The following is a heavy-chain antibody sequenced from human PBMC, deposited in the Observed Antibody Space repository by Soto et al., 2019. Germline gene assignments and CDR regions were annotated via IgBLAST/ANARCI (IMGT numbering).Heavy chain of an antibody. V-gene: IGHV1-18*04. CDR2: ISAYNGNT. CDR1: GYTFTSYG. Sequence: ASVKVSCKASGYTFTSYGISWVRQAPVQGLEWMGWISAYNGNTNYAQKLQGRVTMTTDTSTSTAYMELRSLRSDDTAVYYCARNEFVEYYYYGMDVWGQGTTVTAP. CDR3: ARNEFVEYYYYGMDV. D-gene: IGHD1-1*01. J-gene: IGHJ6*02.